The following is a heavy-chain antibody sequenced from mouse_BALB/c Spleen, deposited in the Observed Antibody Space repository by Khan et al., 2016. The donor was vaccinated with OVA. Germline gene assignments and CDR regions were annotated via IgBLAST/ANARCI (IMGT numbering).Heavy chain of an antibody. V-gene: IGHV3-2*02. J-gene: IGHJ4*01. CDR1: GYSITSNYA. CDR3: ARGNYYGYAMDY. D-gene: IGHD1-1*01. CDR2: ISYSGST. Sequence: EVQLQESGPGLVKPSQSLSLTCTVTGYSITSNYAWNWIRQLPGNKLEWMGYISYSGSTSYNPSLKSRIPITRDTSKNKFFRQLNSWTTEDAATYYCARGNYYGYAMDYWGQGTSVTVSS.